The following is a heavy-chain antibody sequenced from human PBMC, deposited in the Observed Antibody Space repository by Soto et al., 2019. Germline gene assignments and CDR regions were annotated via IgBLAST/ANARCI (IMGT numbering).Heavy chain of an antibody. D-gene: IGHD3-3*01. V-gene: IGHV3-21*01. CDR2: ISSSSSYI. J-gene: IGHJ6*03. Sequence: GGSLRLSCAASEFTFSRYSMNWVRQAPGKGLERVSSISSSSSYIYYADSVKGRFTISRDNAKNSLYLQMNSLRAEDTAVYYCARDFSYSFGVASWGGYYYYYMAVPARRSTVTGS. CDR1: EFTFSRYS. CDR3: ARDFSYSFGVASWGGYYYYYMAV.